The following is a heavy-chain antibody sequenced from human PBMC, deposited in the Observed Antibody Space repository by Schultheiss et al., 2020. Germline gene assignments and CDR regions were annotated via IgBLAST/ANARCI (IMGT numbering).Heavy chain of an antibody. CDR3: AHSNEGYCSGGSCYPAEYFQH. J-gene: IGHJ1*01. CDR2: IYWNDDK. Sequence: SGPTLVKPTQTLTLTCTFSGFSLSTSGVGVGWIRQPPGKALEWLALIYWNDDKRYSPSLKSRLTITKDTSKNQVVLTMTNMDPVDTATYYCAHSNEGYCSGGSCYPAEYFQHWGQGTLVTGYS. D-gene: IGHD2-15*01. V-gene: IGHV2-5*01. CDR1: GFSLSTSGVG.